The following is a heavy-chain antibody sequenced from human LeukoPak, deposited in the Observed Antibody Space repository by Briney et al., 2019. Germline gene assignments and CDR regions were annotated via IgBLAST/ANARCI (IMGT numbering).Heavy chain of an antibody. V-gene: IGHV4-39*01. CDR3: ARQAYCSGGSCYGGVYYYYYGMDV. D-gene: IGHD2-15*01. J-gene: IGHJ6*02. CDR1: GGSISSSSYY. CDR2: IYYSGST. Sequence: SESLSLTCTVSGGSISSSSYYWGWIRQPPGKGLGWIGSIYYSGSTYYNPSLKGRVTISVDTSKNQFSLKLGSVTAADTAVYYCARQAYCSGGSCYGGVYYYYYGMDVWGQGTTVTVSS.